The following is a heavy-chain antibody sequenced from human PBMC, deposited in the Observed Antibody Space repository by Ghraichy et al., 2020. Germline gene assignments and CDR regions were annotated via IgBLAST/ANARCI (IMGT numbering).Heavy chain of an antibody. CDR1: GYIFTYRY. CDR3: ARGPLYASGSDEEAFDS. D-gene: IGHD2/OR15-2a*01. V-gene: IGHV1-45*01. Sequence: SVKVSCKASGYIFTYRYLHWVRQAPGQALEWLGWITVYNGNTKYAQKFKDRVTITRESSLSTIYMELRNLRSGDTAVYYCARGPLYASGSDEEAFDSWGQGTMVTVSS. J-gene: IGHJ3*01. CDR2: ITVYNGNT.